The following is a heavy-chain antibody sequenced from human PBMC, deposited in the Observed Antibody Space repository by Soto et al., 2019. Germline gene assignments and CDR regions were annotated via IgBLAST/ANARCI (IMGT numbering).Heavy chain of an antibody. CDR2: IYSGST. V-gene: IGHV4-39*01. Sequence: SKTLSLTCIVSGGSSSSSSSYWGWVRQPPGKGLEWMATIYSGSTYQNPSLKSRVTISVDTSKNQFSLKLSSVAAPDTAIYYCVTTRGIAVGGSFDHWGQGTLVTSPQ. J-gene: IGHJ5*02. CDR3: VTTRGIAVGGSFDH. D-gene: IGHD6-13*01. CDR1: GGSSSSSSSY.